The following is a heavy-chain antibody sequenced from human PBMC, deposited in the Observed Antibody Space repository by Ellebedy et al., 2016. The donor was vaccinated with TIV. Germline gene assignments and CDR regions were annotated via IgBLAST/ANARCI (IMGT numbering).Heavy chain of an antibody. Sequence: GESLKISXAASGFTFSRYDMHWVRQSTRKGLEWVASIDNAGDTYYPGSVKGRFTISRENAKNSLYLQMNSQGVEDTAVYYCTRFEIISGGGYGMDVWGQGTTVTVSS. CDR3: TRFEIISGGGYGMDV. D-gene: IGHD3-16*01. V-gene: IGHV3-13*01. CDR2: IDNAGDT. J-gene: IGHJ6*02. CDR1: GFTFSRYD.